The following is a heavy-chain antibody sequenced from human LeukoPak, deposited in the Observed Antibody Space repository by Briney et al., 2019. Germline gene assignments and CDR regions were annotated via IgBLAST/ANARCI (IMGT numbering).Heavy chain of an antibody. CDR3: ARDKDWAFDY. J-gene: IGHJ4*02. Sequence: PGGSLRLSCAASGFSFNYYSMNWVRQAPGKGLEWVSYISGSSSHIYYADSLEGRFTVSRDNAKNSVYLQMNSLRAEDTAVYYCARDKDWAFDYWGQGTLVTVPS. V-gene: IGHV3-21*05. CDR1: GFSFNYYS. D-gene: IGHD3/OR15-3a*01. CDR2: ISGSSSHI.